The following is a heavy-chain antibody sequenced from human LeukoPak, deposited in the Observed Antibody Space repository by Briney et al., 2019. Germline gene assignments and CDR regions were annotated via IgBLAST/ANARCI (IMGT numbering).Heavy chain of an antibody. V-gene: IGHV3-7*01. CDR3: ARDVEMYSSTWSDAFDI. J-gene: IGHJ3*02. Sequence: GGSLRLSCAASGFTFSSYWMSWVRQAPGKGLEWVANIKQDGSEKYYVDSVKGRFTISRDNAKNSPYLQMNSLRVEDTAVYYCARDVEMYSSTWSDAFDIWGQGTMVTVSS. CDR1: GFTFSSYW. CDR2: IKQDGSEK. D-gene: IGHD6-13*01.